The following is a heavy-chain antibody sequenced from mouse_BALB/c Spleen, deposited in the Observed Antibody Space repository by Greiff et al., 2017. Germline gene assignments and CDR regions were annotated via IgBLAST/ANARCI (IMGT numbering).Heavy chain of an antibody. V-gene: IGHV3-2*02. CDR3: ARFIWGFAY. CDR2: ISYSGST. CDR1: GYSITSDYA. Sequence: EVKLEESGPGLVKPSQSLSLTCTVTGYSITSDYAWNWIRQFPGNKLEWMGYISYSGSTSYNPSLKSRISITRDTSKNQFFLQLNSVTTEDTATYYCARFIWGFAYWGQGTLVTVSA. J-gene: IGHJ3*01. D-gene: IGHD1-2*01.